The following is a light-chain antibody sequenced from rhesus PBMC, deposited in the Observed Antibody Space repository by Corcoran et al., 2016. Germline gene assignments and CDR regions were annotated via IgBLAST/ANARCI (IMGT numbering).Light chain of an antibody. J-gene: IGKJ2*01. CDR2: RAS. CDR1: QGLSNW. V-gene: IGKV1-69*01. Sequence: DIQMTQSPSSLSASVGDRVTITCRASQGLSNWLAWYQQNTGKDPKLLIYRASNLETGVPSRFSGSGSGTDFTLTISSLQSEDIATYYCQQHENSPYTFGQGTKVEIK. CDR3: QQHENSPYT.